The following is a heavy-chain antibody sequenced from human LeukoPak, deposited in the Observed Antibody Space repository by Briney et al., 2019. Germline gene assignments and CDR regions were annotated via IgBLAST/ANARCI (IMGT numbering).Heavy chain of an antibody. CDR1: GSSISSGDYY. CDR3: AKHLWRDLVWSGEGYYFGY. CDR2: IYYSGST. J-gene: IGHJ4*02. V-gene: IGHV4-30-4*01. D-gene: IGHD3-10*01. Sequence: PSQTLSLTCTISGSSISSGDYYWSWIRQPPGKGLEWIGYIYYSGSTYYNPSLKSRVTISVDTSKNQFSLKLSSVTAADTAVYYCAKHLWRDLVWSGEGYYFGYWGQGTLVTVSS.